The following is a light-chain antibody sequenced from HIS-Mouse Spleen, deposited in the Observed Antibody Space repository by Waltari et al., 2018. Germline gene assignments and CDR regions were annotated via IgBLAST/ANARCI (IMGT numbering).Light chain of an antibody. J-gene: IGKJ4*01. Sequence: IQLTQSPSFLSASVGDGVTIPCRASQGISSYLAWYLQKPGKAPKLLLYAASTLQSGVPPGFSGSGAGTEDTLTISSLQPEDFATYYCQQLNSYPQETFGGGTKVEIK. CDR2: AAS. CDR3: QQLNSYPQET. CDR1: QGISSY. V-gene: IGKV1-9*01.